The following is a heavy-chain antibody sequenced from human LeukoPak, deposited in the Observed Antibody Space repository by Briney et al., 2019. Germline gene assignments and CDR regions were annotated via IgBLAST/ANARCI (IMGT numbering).Heavy chain of an antibody. V-gene: IGHV5-51*01. J-gene: IGHJ2*01. CDR3: TKSAVPNYWYFDL. D-gene: IGHD1-1*01. Sequence: GKSLKISSKGSGYNFANYWIGWVRQMPGKGLEWVGIIYPGDSDTTYSPSFHGHVTISVDTSIGTAYLQWSSLKASDTAIYYCTKSAVPNYWYFDLWGRGTLVTVSS. CDR2: IYPGDSDT. CDR1: GYNFANYW.